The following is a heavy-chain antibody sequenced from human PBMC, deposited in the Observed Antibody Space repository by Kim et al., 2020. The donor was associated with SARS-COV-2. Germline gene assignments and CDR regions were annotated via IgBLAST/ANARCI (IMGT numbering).Heavy chain of an antibody. J-gene: IGHJ6*02. V-gene: IGHV3-33*05. CDR3: ARDLLRYSDWLSYGMDV. CDR1: GFVFSYYG. Sequence: GGSLRLSCAASGFVFSYYGMHWVRQAPGKGLEWVAIISYDGNNKYYADSVKGRFTVSRDNSKNTLYLQMSSLRAGDTAVYYCARDLLRYSDWLSYGMDVWGQGTTVTVSS. CDR2: ISYDGNNK. D-gene: IGHD3-9*01.